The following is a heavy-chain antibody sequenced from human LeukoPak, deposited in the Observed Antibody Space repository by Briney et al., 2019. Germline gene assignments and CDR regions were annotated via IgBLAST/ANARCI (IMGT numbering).Heavy chain of an antibody. CDR2: INPHSGGT. CDR3: ARLPPRGADY. J-gene: IGHJ4*02. CDR1: GYTFTNYG. V-gene: IGHV1-2*02. Sequence: ASVKVSCKASGYTFTNYGFTGGRPAPRQGREWMGWINPHSGGTNYAQKFQGSVPVTRDASISTAYMELSRLRSDDTGVYYCARLPPRGADYWGQGTLVTVSS.